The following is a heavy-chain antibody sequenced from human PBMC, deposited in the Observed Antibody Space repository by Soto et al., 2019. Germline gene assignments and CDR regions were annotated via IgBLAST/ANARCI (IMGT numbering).Heavy chain of an antibody. V-gene: IGHV1-69*12. Sequence: QVQLVQSGAEVKKPGSSVKVSCKASGGTFSSYAISWVRQAPGQGLEWMGGIIPIFGTANYAQKFQGRVTITADESTSTAYMELSSLRSEDTAVYYCARINQYYYGSGSYGWFDPWGQGTLVTVSS. CDR1: GGTFSSYA. D-gene: IGHD3-10*01. J-gene: IGHJ5*02. CDR2: IIPIFGTA. CDR3: ARINQYYYGSGSYGWFDP.